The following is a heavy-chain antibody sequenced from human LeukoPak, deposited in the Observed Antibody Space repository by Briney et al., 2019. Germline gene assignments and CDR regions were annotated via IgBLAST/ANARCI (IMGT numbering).Heavy chain of an antibody. CDR2: ISSSGTTI. CDR3: VGRFLEWSDD. J-gene: IGHJ4*02. Sequence: PRGSLRLSCAAPGFTLSSYEINWVRQAPGKGLEWVSYISSSGTTIYYADSVKGRFTISRDNAKNSLYLQMNSLRAEDTAVYYCVGRFLEWSDDWGQGTLVTVSS. D-gene: IGHD3-3*01. CDR1: GFTLSSYE. V-gene: IGHV3-48*03.